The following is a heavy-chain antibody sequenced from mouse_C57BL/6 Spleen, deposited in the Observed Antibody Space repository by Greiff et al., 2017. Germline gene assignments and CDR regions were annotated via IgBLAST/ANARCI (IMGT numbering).Heavy chain of an antibody. CDR2: IYPGDGDT. Sequence: QVQLQQSGAELVKPGASVKISCKASGYAFSSYWMNWVKQRPGKGLEWIGQIYPGDGDTNYIGKFKGKATLAADKSSSTAYMQLSSLTSEDSAVYCCARRAVAPYYYARDDWGQGTSVTVSS. V-gene: IGHV1-80*01. J-gene: IGHJ4*01. CDR3: ARRAVAPYYYARDD. D-gene: IGHD1-1*01. CDR1: GYAFSSYW.